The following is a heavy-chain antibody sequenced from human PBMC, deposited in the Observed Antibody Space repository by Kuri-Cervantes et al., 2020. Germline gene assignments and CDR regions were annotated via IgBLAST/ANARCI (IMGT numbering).Heavy chain of an antibody. J-gene: IGHJ4*02. CDR1: GFTFSNAW. CDR2: IKQDGSEK. Sequence: GESLKISCAASGFTFSNAWMSWVRQAPGKGLEWVANIKQDGSEKYYVDSVKGRFTISRDNAKNSLYLQMNSLRAEDTAVYYCARDFSSGWAEYYFDYWGQGTLVTVSS. V-gene: IGHV3-7*01. D-gene: IGHD6-19*01. CDR3: ARDFSSGWAEYYFDY.